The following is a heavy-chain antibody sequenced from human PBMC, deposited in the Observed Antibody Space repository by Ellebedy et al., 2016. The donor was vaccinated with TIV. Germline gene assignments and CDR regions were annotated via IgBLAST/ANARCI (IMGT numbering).Heavy chain of an antibody. V-gene: IGHV3-21*01. CDR2: ISSGSSYI. CDR1: GFTFSTYS. J-gene: IGHJ3*02. D-gene: IGHD1-26*01. Sequence: GEFLKISCATSGFTFSTYSLNWVRQAPGKGLEWVSPISSGSSYIYYADSLKGRFTVSRDNAKNSLFLQMNGLRAEDTAAYYCARGHSGSYQRDDAFDIWGQGTMVTVSS. CDR3: ARGHSGSYQRDDAFDI.